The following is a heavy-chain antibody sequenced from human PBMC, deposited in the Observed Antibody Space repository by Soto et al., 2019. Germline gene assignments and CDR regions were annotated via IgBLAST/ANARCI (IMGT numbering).Heavy chain of an antibody. D-gene: IGHD2-21*02. CDR3: ATDANLAYCGGHSNRYFDP. Sequence: GGSLRLSCAASGSPFSIYGMHWVRQSPGKGLEWVAVIWYDGSNKYYADSVKGRFTISRDNSKNTLYLQMNSLRAEDTAVYYCATDANLAYCGGHSNRYFDPSGRGTLVAVSS. J-gene: IGHJ2*01. CDR1: GSPFSIYG. CDR2: IWYDGSNK. V-gene: IGHV3-33*01.